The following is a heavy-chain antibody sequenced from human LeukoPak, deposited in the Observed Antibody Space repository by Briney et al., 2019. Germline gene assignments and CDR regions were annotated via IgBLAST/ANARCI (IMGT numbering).Heavy chain of an antibody. D-gene: IGHD3-10*01. Sequence: SETLSLTCTVSGGSISSYYWSWIRQPPGKGLEWIGYIYYSGSTNYNPSLKSRVTISVDTSKNQFSLKLRSVTAADTALYYCESASGGPGTFYRIDYWGQGTLVTVSS. J-gene: IGHJ4*02. CDR1: GGSISSYY. CDR2: IYYSGST. V-gene: IGHV4-59*08. CDR3: ESASGGPGTFYRIDY.